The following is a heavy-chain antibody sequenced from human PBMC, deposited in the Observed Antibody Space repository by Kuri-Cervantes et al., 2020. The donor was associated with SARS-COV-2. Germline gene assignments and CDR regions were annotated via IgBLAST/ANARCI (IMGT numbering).Heavy chain of an antibody. J-gene: IGHJ4*02. V-gene: IGHV4-61*02. CDR2: VYASVHT. Sequence: SETLSLTCTVSGGSVTSGSFYWNWIRQPAGKGLEWIGRVYASVHTDYTPSLKSRVTISVDPSKNQFSLKLSSVTAADTAVYYCARQRKLAGSWDVFDYWGQGTLVTVSS. D-gene: IGHD6-19*01. CDR3: ARQRKLAGSWDVFDY. CDR1: GGSVTSGSFY.